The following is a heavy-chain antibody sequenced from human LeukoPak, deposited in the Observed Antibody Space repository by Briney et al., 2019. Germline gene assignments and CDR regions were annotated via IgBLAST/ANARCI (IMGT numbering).Heavy chain of an antibody. D-gene: IGHD3-3*01. CDR1: GLIFSDYY. J-gene: IGHJ4*02. CDR2: ISDTGKTI. CDR3: ATVHFGYFDY. V-gene: IGHV3-11*01. Sequence: GGSLRLSCTASGLIFSDYYMSWIRQAPGKGLGWVAYISDTGKTIYYADSVKGRFTISRDNAKKSLYLQVDGLRAEDTAVYYCATVHFGYFDYWGRGTLVTVSS.